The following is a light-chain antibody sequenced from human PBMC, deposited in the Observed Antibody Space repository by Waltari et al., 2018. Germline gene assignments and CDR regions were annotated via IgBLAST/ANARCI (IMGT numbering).Light chain of an antibody. CDR3: AAWDDSLNGWV. Sequence: QSVLTQPPSASGTPGQRVTISCSGSSSNIGSNTVNWDQQLPGTAPKLLIYSNNQRPSGVPGRFSGSKSGTSASLAISGLQSEDEADYYCAAWDDSLNGWVFGGGTKLTVL. CDR1: SSNIGSNT. J-gene: IGLJ3*02. CDR2: SNN. V-gene: IGLV1-44*01.